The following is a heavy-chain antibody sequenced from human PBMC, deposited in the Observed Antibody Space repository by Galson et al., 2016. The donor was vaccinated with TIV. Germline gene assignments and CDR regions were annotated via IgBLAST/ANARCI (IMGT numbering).Heavy chain of an antibody. J-gene: IGHJ4*02. CDR2: INHSGSI. CDR1: GGSFSGHY. Sequence: TLSLTCAVNGGSFSGHYWSWIRQAPGKGLEWIGEINHSGSINYNWSLKSRVTISVEPSENQFSLNLRSVTAADTAVYYCARGSLEVRPSSTFDYWGPGTLVTVSS. D-gene: IGHD2-2*01. V-gene: IGHV4-34*01. CDR3: ARGSLEVRPSSTFDY.